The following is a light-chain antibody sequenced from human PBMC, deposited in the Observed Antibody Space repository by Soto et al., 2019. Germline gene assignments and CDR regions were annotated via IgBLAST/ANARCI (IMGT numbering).Light chain of an antibody. CDR1: QSISCR. V-gene: IGKV1-5*03. J-gene: IGKJ1*01. Sequence: DIQMTQSPSTLSASVGDRVTITCRASQSISCRLAWYQQKPGKAPKILIYKASSLESGAPSRFSGSGSGTEFTLTISSLQPDDFANYYCQQYNNYPWTFGQGTKVEIK. CDR3: QQYNNYPWT. CDR2: KAS.